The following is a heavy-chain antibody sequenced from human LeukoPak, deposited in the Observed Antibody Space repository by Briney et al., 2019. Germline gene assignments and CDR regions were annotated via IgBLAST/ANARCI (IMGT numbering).Heavy chain of an antibody. J-gene: IGHJ4*02. D-gene: IGHD3-9*01. Sequence: PGGSLRLSCVGSGFILRSYAMSWVRQAPGKGLQWVSSLGISGDYAWYAGSVKGRFTISRDSSKNTLYLQMNSLGAEDTAVYYCARGGGGNSDFLTPYTGASLGLDYWGQGARVTVSS. CDR3: ARGGGGNSDFLTPYTGASLGLDY. V-gene: IGHV3-23*01. CDR1: GFILRSYA. CDR2: LGISGDYA.